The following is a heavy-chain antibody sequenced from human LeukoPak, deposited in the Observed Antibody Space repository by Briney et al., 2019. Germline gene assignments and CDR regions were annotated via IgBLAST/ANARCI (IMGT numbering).Heavy chain of an antibody. D-gene: IGHD3-9*01. CDR1: GFTFADYA. Sequence: GRSLRLSCAASGFTFADYAMHWVRQAPGKGLEWVSGINWDNGGIVYAESVRGRFTISRDNAKNSLYLQMNSLRPEDTALYYCAKDDYNVLTDNFDYWGQGTLVTVSS. J-gene: IGHJ4*02. CDR2: INWDNGGI. V-gene: IGHV3-9*01. CDR3: AKDDYNVLTDNFDY.